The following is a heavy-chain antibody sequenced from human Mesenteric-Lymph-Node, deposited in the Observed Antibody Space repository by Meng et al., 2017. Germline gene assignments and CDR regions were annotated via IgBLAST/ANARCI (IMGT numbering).Heavy chain of an antibody. CDR3: AKAIHQWLVKGSFDY. D-gene: IGHD6-19*01. CDR2: ISWNSGSI. J-gene: IGHJ4*02. V-gene: IGHV3-9*01. CDR1: GFTFDDYA. Sequence: GGSLRLSCAASGFTFDDYAMHWVRQAPGKGLEWVSGISWNSGSIGYADSVKGRFTISRDNAKNSLYLQMNSLRAEDTALYYCAKAIHQWLVKGSFDYWGQGTLVPSPQ.